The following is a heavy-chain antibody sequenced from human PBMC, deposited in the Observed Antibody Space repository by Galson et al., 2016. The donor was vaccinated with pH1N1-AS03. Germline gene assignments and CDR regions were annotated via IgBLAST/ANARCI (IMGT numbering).Heavy chain of an antibody. D-gene: IGHD2-8*01. J-gene: IGHJ4*02. Sequence: QSGAEVKKPGESLRISCKVYGYNFMSYWIGWVRQMPGKGLEWLGIMYPEDSDIRYSPSLRGQVTISADKSISTAYLQWTSLEASDSAIYFCARPSPLGIPGRKGLYAFDFWGQGSLVIVSS. CDR1: GYNFMSYW. CDR2: MYPEDSDI. CDR3: ARPSPLGIPGRKGLYAFDF. V-gene: IGHV5-51*03.